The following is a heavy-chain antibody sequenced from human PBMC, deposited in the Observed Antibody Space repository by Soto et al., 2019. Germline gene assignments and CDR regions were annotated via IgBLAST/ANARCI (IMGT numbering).Heavy chain of an antibody. V-gene: IGHV4-59*01. CDR2: IYYSGST. D-gene: IGHD4-17*01. CDR3: ASKPVRDDYGDYYYYYGMDV. CDR1: GGSISSYY. Sequence: SETLSLTCTVSGGSISSYYWSWIRQPPGKGLEWIGYIYYSGSTNYNPSLKSRVTISVDTSKNQFSLKLSSVTAADTAVYYCASKPVRDDYGDYYYYYGMDVWGQGTTVTVSS. J-gene: IGHJ6*02.